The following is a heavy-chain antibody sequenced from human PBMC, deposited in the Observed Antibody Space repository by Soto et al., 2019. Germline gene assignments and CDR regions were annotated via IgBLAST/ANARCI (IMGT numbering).Heavy chain of an antibody. J-gene: IGHJ4*02. V-gene: IGHV3-48*02. D-gene: IGHD3-22*01. CDR2: VSSSSSAI. CDR1: GFTFSRYS. CDR3: ARGTYDSSGSTFDY. Sequence: EVQLVEAGGGLVQPGGSLRLSCAAAGFTFSRYSMNWVRQAPGKGLEWVSYVSSSSSAIYYADSVKGRFTISRDNARNSLYLQMNGLRDEDTAVYYCARGTYDSSGSTFDYWGQGTLVTVSS.